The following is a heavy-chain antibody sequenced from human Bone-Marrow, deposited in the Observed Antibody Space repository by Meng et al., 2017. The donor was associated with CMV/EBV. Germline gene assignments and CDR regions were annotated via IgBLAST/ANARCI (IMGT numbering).Heavy chain of an antibody. CDR1: GFTFSSYA. J-gene: IGHJ4*02. Sequence: GESLKISCAASGFTFSSYAMHWVRQAPGKGLEWVAVISYDGSNKYYADSVKGRFTISRDNSKNTLYLQMNSLRAEDTAIYHCARYRAHPEYWGQGTPVTVSS. CDR2: ISYDGSNK. V-gene: IGHV3-30-3*01. D-gene: IGHD2-2*01. CDR3: ARYRAHPEY.